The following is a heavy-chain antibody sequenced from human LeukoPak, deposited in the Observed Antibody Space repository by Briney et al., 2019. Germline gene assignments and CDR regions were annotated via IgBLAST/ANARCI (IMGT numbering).Heavy chain of an antibody. J-gene: IGHJ4*02. CDR2: IWYDGSNK. V-gene: IGHV3-33*06. D-gene: IGHD3-10*01. Sequence: GGSLRLSCAASGFTFSSYGMHWVRQAPGKGLEWVAVIWYDGSNKYYADSVKGRFTISRDNSKNTLCLQMNSLRAEDTAVYYCAKAGSDYGSGSYWFDYWGQGTLVTVSS. CDR3: AKAGSDYGSGSYWFDY. CDR1: GFTFSSYG.